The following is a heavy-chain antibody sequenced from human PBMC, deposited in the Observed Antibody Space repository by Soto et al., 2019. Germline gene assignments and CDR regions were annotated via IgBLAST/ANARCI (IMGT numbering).Heavy chain of an antibody. D-gene: IGHD2-15*01. CDR1: GGSISSYY. CDR2: VYYSGIT. V-gene: IGHV4-59*08. Sequence: QVQLQESGPGLVKPSETLSLTCTVSGGSISSYYWSWIRQPPGKGLERIGDVYYSGITNYNPSLKSRVPPSVATSKYQFSLKLSSVTAADTAVYSCATSLGYCSGCSCYQQADYYYYYYMDVSGKGTTVTVSS. J-gene: IGHJ6*03. CDR3: ATSLGYCSGCSCYQQADYYYYYYMDV.